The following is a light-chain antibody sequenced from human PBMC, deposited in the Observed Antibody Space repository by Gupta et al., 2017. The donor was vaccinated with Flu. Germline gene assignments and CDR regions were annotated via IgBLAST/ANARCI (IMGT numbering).Light chain of an antibody. J-gene: IGLJ2*01. CDR2: EST. CDR3: CSYAGSSTPVA. CDR1: SNDVGNYDL. Sequence: QSALTQPASVSGAPGQSITISCTGTSNDVGNYDLVSWYQQHPGKAPKLLIYESTKRPSGVSNRFSGFRSGNTASLTISGLQAEDEADYYCCSYAGSSTPVAFGGGTKVTVL. V-gene: IGLV2-23*01.